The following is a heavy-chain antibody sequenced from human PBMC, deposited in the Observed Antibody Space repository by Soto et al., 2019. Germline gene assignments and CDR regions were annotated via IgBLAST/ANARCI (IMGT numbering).Heavy chain of an antibody. Sequence: GGSLRLSCAASGFTFSSYSMNWVRQAPGKGLEWVSYISSSSTIYYADSVKGRFTISRDNAKNSLYLQMNSLRDEDTAVYYCARDWGYSSSWSLLRQPHFDYWGQGTLVTVSS. CDR1: GFTFSSYS. D-gene: IGHD6-13*01. CDR2: ISSSSTI. CDR3: ARDWGYSSSWSLLRQPHFDY. J-gene: IGHJ4*02. V-gene: IGHV3-48*02.